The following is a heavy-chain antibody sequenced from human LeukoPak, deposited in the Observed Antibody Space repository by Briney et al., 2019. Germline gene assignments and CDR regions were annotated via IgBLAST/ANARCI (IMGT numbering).Heavy chain of an antibody. CDR1: GGSISSYF. V-gene: IGHV4-59*01. CDR3: ARDRGSGWNNWFDP. Sequence: SETLSLTCTVSGGSISSYFWNWIRQPLGKGLEWIGYIYYSGSTNYNPSLKSRVTISVDTSKNQFSLKLSSVTAADTAVYYCARDRGSGWNNWFDPWGQGTLATVSS. CDR2: IYYSGST. J-gene: IGHJ5*02. D-gene: IGHD6-19*01.